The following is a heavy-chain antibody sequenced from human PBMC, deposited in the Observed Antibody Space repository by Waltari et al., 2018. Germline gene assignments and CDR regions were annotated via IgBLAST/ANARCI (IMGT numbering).Heavy chain of an antibody. Sequence: QLQLQESGSGLVKPSQTLSLTCAVSGGSIRRGGYSWSWIRQPPGKGLEWIGYIYQSGSTYYNPSLKSRVTISVDRSKNQFSLKLSSVTAADTAVYYCARRSGGPKGGLGWFDPWGQGTLVTVSS. D-gene: IGHD3-9*01. J-gene: IGHJ5*02. CDR3: ARRSGGPKGGLGWFDP. CDR1: GGSIRRGGYS. V-gene: IGHV4-30-2*01. CDR2: IYQSGST.